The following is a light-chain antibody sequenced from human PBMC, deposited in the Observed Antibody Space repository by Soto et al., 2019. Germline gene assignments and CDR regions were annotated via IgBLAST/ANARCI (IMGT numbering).Light chain of an antibody. V-gene: IGKV3-20*01. CDR1: QSVSASY. CDR3: QQYGSSPLT. Sequence: EIVLTQSPDTLSLSPGERATLSCRASQSVSASYLAWYQHKPGQAPRLLMYGASRRATGIPERFSGSGSGTDFTLTISRLEPEDFVVYFCQQYGSSPLTFGGGPRWRSN. J-gene: IGKJ4*01. CDR2: GAS.